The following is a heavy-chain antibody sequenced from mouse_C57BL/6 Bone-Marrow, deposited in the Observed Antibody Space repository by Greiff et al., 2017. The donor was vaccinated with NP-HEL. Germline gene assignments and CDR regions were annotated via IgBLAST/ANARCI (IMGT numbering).Heavy chain of an antibody. V-gene: IGHV2-6*01. Sequence: VKLMESGPGLVAPSQSLSITCTVSGFSLTSYGVDWVRQSPGKGLEWLGVIWGVGSTNYNSALKSRLSISKDNSKSQVFLKMNSLQTDDTAMYYCASGGGNYGSWFAYWGQGTLVTVSA. D-gene: IGHD2-1*01. CDR3: ASGGGNYGSWFAY. CDR2: IWGVGST. CDR1: GFSLTSYG. J-gene: IGHJ3*01.